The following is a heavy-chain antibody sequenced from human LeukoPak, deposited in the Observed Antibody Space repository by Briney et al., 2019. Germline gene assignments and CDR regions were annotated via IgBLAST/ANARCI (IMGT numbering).Heavy chain of an antibody. CDR1: GGSISSYY. CDR3: ASLTKFWFDP. Sequence: SETLSLTCTVSGGSISSYYWSWIRQPPGKGLEWIGYIYYSGSTNYNPSLKSRVTISVDTSKNQFSLKLSSVTAADTAVYYCASLTKFWFDPWGQGTLVTVSS. J-gene: IGHJ5*02. D-gene: IGHD4-11*01. CDR2: IYYSGST. V-gene: IGHV4-59*01.